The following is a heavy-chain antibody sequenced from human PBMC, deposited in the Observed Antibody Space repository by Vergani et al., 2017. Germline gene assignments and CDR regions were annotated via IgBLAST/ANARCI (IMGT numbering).Heavy chain of an antibody. CDR1: GGSISSYY. Sequence: QLQLQESGPGLVKPSETLSLTCTVSGGSISSYYWSWIRQPPGKGLEWIGEINHSGSTNYNPSLKSRVTISVDTSKNQFSLKLSSVTAADTAVYYCASSTRYYDFWSGYYYWGQGTLVTVSS. CDR2: INHSGST. V-gene: IGHV4-59*12. J-gene: IGHJ4*02. CDR3: ASSTRYYDFWSGYYY. D-gene: IGHD3-3*01.